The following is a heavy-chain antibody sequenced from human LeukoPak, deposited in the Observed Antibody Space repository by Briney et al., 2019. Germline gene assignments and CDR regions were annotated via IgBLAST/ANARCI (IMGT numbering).Heavy chain of an antibody. D-gene: IGHD6-6*01. CDR3: ARFGTSSSRFFDQ. J-gene: IGHJ4*02. V-gene: IGHV4-59*01. CDR2: IHYSGTT. CDR1: GGSISSYY. Sequence: PSETLSLTCTVSGGSISSYYWNWIRQPPGKGLEWIGYIHYSGTTNYYPSLKSRVTIALDTSKNQFSLKLNSVTAADTAVYYCARFGTSSSRFFDQWGQGTLVTVSS.